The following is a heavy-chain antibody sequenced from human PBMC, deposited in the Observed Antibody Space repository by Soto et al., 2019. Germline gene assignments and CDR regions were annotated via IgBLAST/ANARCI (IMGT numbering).Heavy chain of an antibody. V-gene: IGHV3-23*01. D-gene: IGHD6-19*01. Sequence: EEQLLESGGGLVQPGGSLRLSCAASGSTFSSSAMTWVRQAPGKGLEWVSAISGSGIVTYYTSSVRGRFTISRDNSRNTLYLQMNNLRAEDTAVYYCSRNTSGRQGSTLDIWGQGTMVTVSS. CDR2: ISGSGIVT. CDR3: SRNTSGRQGSTLDI. J-gene: IGHJ3*02. CDR1: GSTFSSSA.